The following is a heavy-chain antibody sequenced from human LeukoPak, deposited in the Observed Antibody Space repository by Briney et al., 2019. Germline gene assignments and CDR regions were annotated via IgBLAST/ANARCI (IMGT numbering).Heavy chain of an antibody. V-gene: IGHV3-33*01. Sequence: GGSLRLSCAASGFTFSTYGMHWARQAPGKGLEWVAVIWYDGSNKYYADSVKGRFTISRDNSENTLYLQMNSLRAEDTAVYYCARVAFGLYVMDVWGQGTTVTVS. CDR2: IWYDGSNK. CDR1: GFTFSTYG. CDR3: ARVAFGLYVMDV. D-gene: IGHD3/OR15-3a*01. J-gene: IGHJ6*02.